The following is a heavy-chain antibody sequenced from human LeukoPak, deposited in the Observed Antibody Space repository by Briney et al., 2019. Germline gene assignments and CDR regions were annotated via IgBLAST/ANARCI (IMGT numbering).Heavy chain of an antibody. CDR1: GGSVSSVSYY. D-gene: IGHD2-15*01. CDR3: ARAFTSGSSQFDY. Sequence: PSETLSLTCTVSGGSVSSVSYYWSWIRQPPGKGLEWIGYTYYSGNTNYNPSHKSRVTISVDTSKNQYSLKLSSVTAADTAVYYCARAFTSGSSQFDYWGQGTLVAVSS. CDR2: TYYSGNT. V-gene: IGHV4-61*01. J-gene: IGHJ4*02.